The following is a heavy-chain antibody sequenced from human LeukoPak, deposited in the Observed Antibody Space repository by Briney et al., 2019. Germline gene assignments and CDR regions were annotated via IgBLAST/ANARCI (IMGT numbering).Heavy chain of an antibody. CDR1: GYTFTSYG. CDR2: ISAYNGNT. V-gene: IGHV1-18*01. J-gene: IGHJ4*02. CDR3: ARTAYYDFWSGYYTDY. D-gene: IGHD3-3*01. Sequence: ASVKVSCKASGYTFTSYGISWVRQAPGQGLEWMGWISAYNGNTNYAQKLQGRVTMTTDTSTSTAYMELRSLRSGDTAVYYCARTAYYDFWSGYYTDYWGQGTLVTVSS.